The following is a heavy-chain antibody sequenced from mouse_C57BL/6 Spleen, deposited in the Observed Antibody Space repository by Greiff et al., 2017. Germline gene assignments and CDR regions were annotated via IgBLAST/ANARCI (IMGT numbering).Heavy chain of an antibody. Sequence: QVQLQQSGAELVMPGASVKLSCKASGYTFTSYWMHWVKQRPGQGLEWIGEIDPSDSYTNYNQKFKGKSTLTVDKSSSTAYMQLSSLTSEDSAVYYCARWDYYGSSYAMDYWGQGTSVTVSS. CDR2: IDPSDSYT. V-gene: IGHV1-69*01. CDR3: ARWDYYGSSYAMDY. J-gene: IGHJ4*01. D-gene: IGHD1-1*01. CDR1: GYTFTSYW.